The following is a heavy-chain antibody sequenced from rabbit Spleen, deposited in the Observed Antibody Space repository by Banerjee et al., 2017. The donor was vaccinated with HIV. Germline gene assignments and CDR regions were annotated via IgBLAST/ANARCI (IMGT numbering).Heavy chain of an antibody. V-gene: IGHV1S40*01. CDR2: IDIGSSGFT. CDR1: GLDFSGDSY. CDR3: ARDLTDVIGWNFYL. Sequence: QSLEESGGGLVKPGASLTLTCKASGLDFSGDSYDSYMCWVRQAPGKGLEWIACIDIGSSGFTYFASWAKGRFTISKTSSTTVTLQMTSLTAADTATYFCARDLTDVIGWNFYLWGQGTLVTVS. D-gene: IGHD1-1*01. J-gene: IGHJ4*01.